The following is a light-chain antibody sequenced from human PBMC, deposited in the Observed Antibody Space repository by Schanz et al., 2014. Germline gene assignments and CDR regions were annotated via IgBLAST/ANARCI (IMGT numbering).Light chain of an antibody. CDR2: GTS. V-gene: IGKV3-20*01. CDR3: QQHGSSLT. CDR1: QSVDSKD. Sequence: EVVLTQSPGTLSLSPGERATLSCRASQSVDSKDLGWYQQKPGQTPRLLMYGTSNRATGVPDRFSGSGSGTDFTLTISRLEPEDFAVYYCQQHGSSLTFGPGTKVDVK. J-gene: IGKJ3*01.